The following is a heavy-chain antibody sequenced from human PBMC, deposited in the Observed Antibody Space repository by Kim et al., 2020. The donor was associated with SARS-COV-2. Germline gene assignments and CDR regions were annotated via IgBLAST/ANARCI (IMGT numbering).Heavy chain of an antibody. Sequence: SETLSLTCDVSGGSIRSGNYYWTWIRQHPGKGLEWIGNIHYTGSTDYNPSLKSRLTISIDTTKNHFSLKLSSVTAADTAVYHCTRAGKSLGWCDPWGPGTLITVSS. D-gene: IGHD6-6*01. V-gene: IGHV4-31*11. J-gene: IGHJ5*02. CDR3: TRAGKSLGWCDP. CDR1: GGSIRSGNYY. CDR2: IHYTGST.